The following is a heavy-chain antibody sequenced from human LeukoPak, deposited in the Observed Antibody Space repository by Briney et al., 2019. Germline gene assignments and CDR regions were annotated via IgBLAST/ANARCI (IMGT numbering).Heavy chain of an antibody. CDR3: ARGHSTHLAFYY. CDR1: GGSISSWC. D-gene: IGHD5/OR15-5a*01. CDR2: IYYSGST. Sequence: KPSETLSLTCTVSGGSISSWCWSWILQPPGKGLERVGYIYYSGSTNYNPSLKSRVTISVDTSKNQFSLKLSSVTAAGTSVYYCARGHSTHLAFYYWGQGTLVTVSS. J-gene: IGHJ4*02. V-gene: IGHV4-59*01.